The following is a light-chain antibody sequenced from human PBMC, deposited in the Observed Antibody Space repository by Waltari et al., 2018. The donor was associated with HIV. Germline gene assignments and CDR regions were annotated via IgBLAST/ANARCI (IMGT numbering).Light chain of an antibody. J-gene: IGLJ2*01. CDR2: DVS. CDR1: SSDVGGYNS. CDR3: SSYTAATTVF. Sequence: QSALTQPASVSGPPGPSLTISCHGTSSDVGGYNSVHSYQKHPAKAPKLRIYDVSNRPSGVSNRFSGSKSGTTASLTISGLLSEDEAIYYCSSYTAATTVFFGGGTRVTVL. V-gene: IGLV2-14*03.